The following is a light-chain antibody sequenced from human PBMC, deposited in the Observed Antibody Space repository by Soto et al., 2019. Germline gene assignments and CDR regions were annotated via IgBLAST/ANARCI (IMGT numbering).Light chain of an antibody. CDR3: QQYNKWPLT. J-gene: IGKJ4*01. Sequence: IALSQIPVNLFVHSGAIATLSFRASQSVGSNLAWYQQTPGQAPRLLIYDASTRATGVPARFSGSGSGTEFTLTISSLQSEDFAVYYCQQYNKWPLTFGGGTKVDIK. CDR2: DAS. CDR1: QSVGSN. V-gene: IGKV3-15*01.